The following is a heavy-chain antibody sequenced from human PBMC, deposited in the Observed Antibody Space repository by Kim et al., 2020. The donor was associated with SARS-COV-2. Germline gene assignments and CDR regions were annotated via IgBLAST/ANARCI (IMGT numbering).Heavy chain of an antibody. CDR1: GFTFSSYA. D-gene: IGHD2-15*01. CDR2: ISGSDTGT. CDR3: AKGTLGHCSGVRCYWFDY. J-gene: IGHJ4*02. V-gene: IGHV3-23*01. Sequence: GVSLRLSCAASGFTFSSYAMSWVRQAPGKGLQWVSAISGSDTGTYYADSVKGRFTISRDNSKNTLYLQMNSLRAEDTAIYYCAKGTLGHCSGVRCYWFDYWGQGSLVLVSS.